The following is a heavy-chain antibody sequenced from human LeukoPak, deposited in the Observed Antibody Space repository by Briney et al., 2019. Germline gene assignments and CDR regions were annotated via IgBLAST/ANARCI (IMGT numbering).Heavy chain of an antibody. D-gene: IGHD3-22*01. CDR3: ARDWGDDYYDSSGYYVN. CDR2: ISYDGSNK. J-gene: IGHJ4*02. Sequence: GGSLRLSCAASGFTFSSYAMHWVRQAPGKGLEWVAVISYDGSNKYYADSVKGRFTISRDNSKNTLYPQMNSLRAEDTAVYYCARDWGDDYYDSSGYYVNWGQGTLVTVSS. CDR1: GFTFSSYA. V-gene: IGHV3-30-3*01.